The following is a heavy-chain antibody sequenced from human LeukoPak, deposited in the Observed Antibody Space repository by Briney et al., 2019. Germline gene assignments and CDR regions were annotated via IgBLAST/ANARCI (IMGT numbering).Heavy chain of an antibody. CDR1: GGTFSSYA. D-gene: IGHD4-17*01. J-gene: IGHJ4*02. V-gene: IGHV1-69*13. CDR3: ASRMTTVKTFIFDY. Sequence: ASVKVPCKASGGTFSSYAISWVRQAPGQGLEWMGGIIPIFGTANYAQKFQGRVTITADESTSTAYMELSSLRSEGTAVYYCASRMTTVKTFIFDYWGQGTLVTVSS. CDR2: IIPIFGTA.